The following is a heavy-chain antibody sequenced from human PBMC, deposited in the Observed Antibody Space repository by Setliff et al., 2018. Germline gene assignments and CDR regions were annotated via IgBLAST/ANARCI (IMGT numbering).Heavy chain of an antibody. Sequence: GGSLRLSCAASGFTFSSYWMAWVRQAPGKGLEWVANINQDGSQKYYVDSVKGRFTISRDNAKNSLYLQVNSLRVEDTALYYCARDSGSSSWISTFYYYYYYMDVWGKGTTVTVSS. D-gene: IGHD6-13*01. J-gene: IGHJ6*03. CDR3: ARDSGSSSWISTFYYYYYYMDV. CDR1: GFTFSSYW. CDR2: INQDGSQK. V-gene: IGHV3-7*03.